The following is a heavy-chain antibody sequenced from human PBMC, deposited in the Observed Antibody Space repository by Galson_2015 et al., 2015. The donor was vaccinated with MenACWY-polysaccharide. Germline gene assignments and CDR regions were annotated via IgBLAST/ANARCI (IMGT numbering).Heavy chain of an antibody. CDR3: AKPRGGDTASDP. V-gene: IGHV3-23*01. Sequence: SLRLSCAASGFTFSTYAMSWVRQAPGKGPEWVSFIRGDGGGKEYVDSVKGRFTISRDNSKNTLYLQMNSLRAEDTAVYYCAKPRGGDTASDPGGQGTLGTVPS. D-gene: IGHD5-18*01. CDR2: IRGDGGGK. J-gene: IGHJ5*02. CDR1: GFTFSTYA.